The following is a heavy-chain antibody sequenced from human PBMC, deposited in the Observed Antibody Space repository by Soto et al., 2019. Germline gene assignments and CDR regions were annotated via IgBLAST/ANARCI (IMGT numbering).Heavy chain of an antibody. CDR3: ARDFAYFDS. CDR2: VYHTGRT. J-gene: IGHJ4*02. Sequence: QVQLQESGPGLVKPSETLSLTCTVSGGSFKSGSYSWSWIRQTPGKGLEWIGYVYHTGRTSHNPSLKSRVSISMDTSKNQFSLNLDSVTAADTAVYFCARDFAYFDSWGQGTLVTLSS. D-gene: IGHD3-3*01. V-gene: IGHV4-61*01. CDR1: GGSFKSGSYS.